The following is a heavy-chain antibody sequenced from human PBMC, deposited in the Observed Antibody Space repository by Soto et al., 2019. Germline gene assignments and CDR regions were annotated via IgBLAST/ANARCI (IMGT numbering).Heavy chain of an antibody. CDR2: IIPMFGTA. D-gene: IGHD6-13*01. CDR3: ARGGRAAGGTDRYYYGMDV. J-gene: IGHJ6*02. CDR1: GGTFSSYR. V-gene: IGHV1-69*13. Sequence: ASVKVSCKASGGTFSSYRISWVRQAPGQGLEWMGGIIPMFGTANYAQKFQGRGTITADESTSTAFMELSSLRSEDTAVYYCARGGRAAGGTDRYYYGMDVWGQGTTVTVSS.